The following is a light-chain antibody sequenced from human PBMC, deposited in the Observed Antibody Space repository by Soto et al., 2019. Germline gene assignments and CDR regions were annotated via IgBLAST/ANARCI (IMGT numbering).Light chain of an antibody. V-gene: IGKV1-5*01. CDR3: QQYNSAPFT. Sequence: DIQMTQSPSTLSASVGDRVTITCRASQSISTSLTWYQQKPGKAPKLLIYHASSLESGVPSRFSGSGSGTEFTLTISSLQPDDFATYYCQQYNSAPFTFGPGTKVDIK. CDR1: QSISTS. CDR2: HAS. J-gene: IGKJ3*01.